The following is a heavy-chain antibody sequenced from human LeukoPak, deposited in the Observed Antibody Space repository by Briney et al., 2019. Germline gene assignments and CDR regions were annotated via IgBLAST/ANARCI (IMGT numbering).Heavy chain of an antibody. CDR3: ARDRLSDYGDHGGDY. CDR1: GFTFSDYY. CDR2: ISSSGSTT. J-gene: IGHJ4*02. Sequence: GGSLRLSCAASGFTFSDYYMSWIRQAPGKGLEWVSYISSSGSTTYYADSVKGRFTISRDNSKNTLYLQMNSLRAEDTAVYYCARDRLSDYGDHGGDYWGQGTLVTVSS. V-gene: IGHV3-11*04. D-gene: IGHD4-17*01.